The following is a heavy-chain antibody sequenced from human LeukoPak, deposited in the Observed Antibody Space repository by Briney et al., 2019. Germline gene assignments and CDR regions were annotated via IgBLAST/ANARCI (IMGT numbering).Heavy chain of an antibody. Sequence: ASVKVSCKASGYTFTSYGISWVRRAPGQGLEWMGWISAYNGNTNYAQKLQGRVTMTTDTSTSTAYMELRSLRSDDTAVYYCARRVVVVPAAPYYYYGMDVWGQGTTVTVSS. J-gene: IGHJ6*02. CDR2: ISAYNGNT. CDR3: ARRVVVVPAAPYYYYGMDV. V-gene: IGHV1-18*01. D-gene: IGHD2-2*01. CDR1: GYTFTSYG.